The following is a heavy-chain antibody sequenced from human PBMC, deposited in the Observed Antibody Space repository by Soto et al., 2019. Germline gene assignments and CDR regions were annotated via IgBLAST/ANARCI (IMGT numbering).Heavy chain of an antibody. V-gene: IGHV3-74*01. CDR1: GFTFSSDW. CDR2: INMDGSST. Sequence: PGGSLRLSCAASGFTFSSDWMHWVRQAAGKGLVWVSRINMDGSSTNYADSVKDRFTISRDNAKNTLYLQMNSLRAEDTAVYYCARGPRGVYGNDYWGQGALVTVPQ. D-gene: IGHD2-8*02. J-gene: IGHJ4*02. CDR3: ARGPRGVYGNDY.